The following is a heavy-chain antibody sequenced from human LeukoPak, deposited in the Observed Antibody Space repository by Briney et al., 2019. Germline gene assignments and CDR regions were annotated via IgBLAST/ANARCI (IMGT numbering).Heavy chain of an antibody. Sequence: ASVKVSCKASGYTFTSYGISWVRQAPGQGLEWMGWISAYNGNTNYAQKLQGRVTMTTDTSTSTAYMELSSLRSEDTAVYYCASSLSGYEAYYYYYMDVWGKGTTVTVSS. CDR3: ASSLSGYEAYYYYYMDV. V-gene: IGHV1-18*01. J-gene: IGHJ6*03. CDR1: GYTFTSYG. CDR2: ISAYNGNT. D-gene: IGHD5-12*01.